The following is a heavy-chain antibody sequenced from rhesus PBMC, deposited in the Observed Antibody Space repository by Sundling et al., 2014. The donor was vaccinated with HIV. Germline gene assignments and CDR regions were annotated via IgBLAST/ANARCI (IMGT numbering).Heavy chain of an antibody. D-gene: IGHD6-25*01. CDR2: INSGGGST. J-gene: IGHJ4*01. Sequence: EVQLVETGGGLVQPGGSLKLSCAASGFTFSSYGMSWVRQAPGKGLEWVSAINSGGGSTYYADSVKGRFTISRDNSKNTLSLQMNSLRAEDTAVYYCAKVSRQLRLFDYWGQGVLVTVSS. CDR3: AKVSRQLRLFDY. CDR1: GFTFSSYG. V-gene: IGHV3S42*01.